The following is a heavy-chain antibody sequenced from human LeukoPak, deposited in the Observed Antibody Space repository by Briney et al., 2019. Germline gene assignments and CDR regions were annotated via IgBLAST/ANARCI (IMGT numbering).Heavy chain of an antibody. CDR1: GGSISSYY. J-gene: IGHJ4*02. V-gene: IGHV4-59*01. CDR3: AREIEYSSSWYVDY. Sequence: SETLSLTCTVSGGSISSYYWSWIRQPPGKGLEWIGYIYYSGSTNYNPSLKSRVTISVDTSKNQFSLKLSSVTAADTAVYYCAREIEYSSSWYVDYWGQGTLVTVSS. D-gene: IGHD6-13*01. CDR2: IYYSGST.